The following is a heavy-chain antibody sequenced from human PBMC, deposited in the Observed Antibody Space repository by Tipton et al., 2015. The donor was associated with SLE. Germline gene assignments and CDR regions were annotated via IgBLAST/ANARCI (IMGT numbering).Heavy chain of an antibody. V-gene: IGHV4-38-2*02. Sequence: TLSLTCTVSGYSISSGYYWGWIRQPPGKGLEWIGSIYHSGSTYYNPSLKSRVTISVDTSKNQFSLKLISVTAADTAVYYCARVLDCWSGYYTGFDAFDIWGQETMVAVSS. D-gene: IGHD3-3*01. CDR3: ARVLDCWSGYYTGFDAFDI. J-gene: IGHJ3*02. CDR1: GYSISSGYY. CDR2: IYHSGST.